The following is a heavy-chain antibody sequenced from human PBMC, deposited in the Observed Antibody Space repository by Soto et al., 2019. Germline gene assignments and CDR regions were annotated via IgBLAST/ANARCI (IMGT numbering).Heavy chain of an antibody. J-gene: IGHJ4*02. CDR1: GFTFSRHA. D-gene: IGHD4-17*01. V-gene: IGHV3-23*01. CDR2: ISNSDEST. Sequence: EVQLLESGGGLVQPGGSLRLSCTTSGFTFSRHAMTWVRQAPGRGLQWVSSISNSDESTYYAASVKGRFTISRDISRSTLYLQMDSLRAEDTAVYYCAKGYGDSDSWGQGTQVTVSS. CDR3: AKGYGDSDS.